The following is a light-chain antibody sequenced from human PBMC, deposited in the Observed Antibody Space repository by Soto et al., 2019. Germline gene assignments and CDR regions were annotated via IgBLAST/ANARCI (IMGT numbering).Light chain of an antibody. J-gene: IGKJ3*01. Sequence: DIHMTQSPSSLSASVGDRVTITSQASQDISNYLNWYQQKPGKAPKLLIYDASNLETGVPSRFSGSGSGTDFTFTISSLQPEDIATYYCQQYDNLPFTFGPGTKVDIK. CDR2: DAS. CDR1: QDISNY. CDR3: QQYDNLPFT. V-gene: IGKV1-33*01.